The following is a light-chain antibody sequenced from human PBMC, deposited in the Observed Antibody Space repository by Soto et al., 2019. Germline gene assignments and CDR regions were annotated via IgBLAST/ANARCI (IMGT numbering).Light chain of an antibody. V-gene: IGLV2-8*01. CDR3: SSYSGTNYHYV. J-gene: IGLJ1*01. CDR2: EVS. Sequence: QSALTQPPSASGSFGQSVTISCTGTSSDVGGYNYVSWYQQPPGKAPKLMIYEVSERPSGVPDRFSGSKSGNTASLTVSGLQADDEADYYCSSYSGTNYHYVFGTGTKVTVL. CDR1: SSDVGGYNY.